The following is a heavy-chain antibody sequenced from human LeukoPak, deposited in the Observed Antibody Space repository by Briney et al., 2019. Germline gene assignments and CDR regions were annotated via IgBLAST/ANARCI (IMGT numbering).Heavy chain of an antibody. D-gene: IGHD4-23*01. V-gene: IGHV4-30-4*01. Sequence: SETLSLTCTVSGGSISSGDYYWSWIRQPPGKGLEWIGYIYYSGSTYYNPSLKSRVTISVDTSKNQFSLKLSSVTAADTAVYYCAGAPLQTTVVTPYYFDYWGQGTLVTVSS. CDR3: AGAPLQTTVVTPYYFDY. CDR1: GGSISSGDYY. CDR2: IYYSGST. J-gene: IGHJ4*02.